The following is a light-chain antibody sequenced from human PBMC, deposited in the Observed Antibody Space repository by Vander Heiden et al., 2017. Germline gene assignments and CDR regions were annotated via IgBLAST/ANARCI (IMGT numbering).Light chain of an antibody. CDR3: QQYYSIPS. CDR2: SAS. CDR1: QSILYSTNNQAC. Sequence: DIVMTPSPQSLAASLADRATHNFNSSQSILYSTNNQACIALIQQTPAQPPKLLIYSASTRESGVPELFTGGWSGTYFTITISSLQAADVAVYYCQQYYSIPSFGQGTKVEIK. J-gene: IGKJ1*01. V-gene: IGKV4-1*01.